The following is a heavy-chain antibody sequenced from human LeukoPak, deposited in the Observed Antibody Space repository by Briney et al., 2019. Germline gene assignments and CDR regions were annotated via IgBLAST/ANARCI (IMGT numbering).Heavy chain of an antibody. D-gene: IGHD3-10*01. V-gene: IGHV3-53*01. CDR3: VRERFGAIVEN. Sequence: EGSLRLSCAASGFTVANDRMSWVRQPPGKGLEWVSTVYGGGNTAYTDSVKGRFTISRDTSKNTLLLQMNSQRAEDTAVYFCVRERFGAIVENWGQGALVIVSS. CDR2: VYGGGNT. CDR1: GFTVANDR. J-gene: IGHJ4*02.